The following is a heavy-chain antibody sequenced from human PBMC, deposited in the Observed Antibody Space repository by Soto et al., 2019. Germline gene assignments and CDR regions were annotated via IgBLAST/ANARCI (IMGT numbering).Heavy chain of an antibody. V-gene: IGHV3-33*01. CDR1: GFSFSVYG. CDR3: AAWAEGATEVH. D-gene: IGHD2-15*01. CDR2: IWYDASKQ. J-gene: IGHJ4*02. Sequence: GGPLNPPCETSGFSFSVYGMHWVRQAPGKGLEWVAVIWYDASKQFYAASVEGRFTISRDNSKAILYLQMNSLRAEDTAVYYCAAWAEGATEVHWGQGTLVTVSS.